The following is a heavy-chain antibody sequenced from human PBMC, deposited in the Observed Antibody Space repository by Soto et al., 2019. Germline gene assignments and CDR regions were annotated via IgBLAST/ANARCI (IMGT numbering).Heavy chain of an antibody. D-gene: IGHD3-22*01. V-gene: IGHV1-18*04. CDR3: ARQYDSSGYYYADNTGTDY. Sequence: ASVKVSCKASGYTFTSYGISWVRQAPGQGLEWMGWISAYNGNTNSAQKLQGRVTMTTDTSTSTAYMELRSLRSDDTAVYYCARQYDSSGYYYADNTGTDYWGQGTLVTVSS. CDR2: ISAYNGNT. J-gene: IGHJ4*02. CDR1: GYTFTSYG.